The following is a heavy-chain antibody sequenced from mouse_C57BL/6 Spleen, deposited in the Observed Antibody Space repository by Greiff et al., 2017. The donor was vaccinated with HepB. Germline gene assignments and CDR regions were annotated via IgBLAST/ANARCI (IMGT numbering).Heavy chain of an antibody. CDR1: GYSITSGYY. CDR3: ARDSSGHYAMDY. Sequence: EVKLMESGPGLVKPSQSLSLTCSVTGYSITSGYYWNWIRQFPGNKLEWMGYISYDGSNNYNPSLKNRISITRDTSKNQFFLKLNSVTTEDTATYYCARDSSGHYAMDYWGQGTSVTVSS. D-gene: IGHD3-2*02. CDR2: ISYDGSN. J-gene: IGHJ4*01. V-gene: IGHV3-6*01.